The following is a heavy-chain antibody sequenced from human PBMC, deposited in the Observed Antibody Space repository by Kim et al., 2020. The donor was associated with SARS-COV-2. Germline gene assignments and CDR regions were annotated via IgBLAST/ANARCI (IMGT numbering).Heavy chain of an antibody. D-gene: IGHD6-19*01. J-gene: IGHJ5*02. Sequence: PHLKSRVAMSVDTSKNQCSLKLSSVTAADTAVYYCARERSSGWYGSWFDHWGQGTLVTVSS. CDR3: ARERSSGWYGSWFDH. V-gene: IGHV4-4*07.